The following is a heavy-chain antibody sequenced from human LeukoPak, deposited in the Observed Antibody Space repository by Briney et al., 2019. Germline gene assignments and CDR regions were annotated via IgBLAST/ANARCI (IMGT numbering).Heavy chain of an antibody. J-gene: IGHJ4*02. D-gene: IGHD3-10*01. V-gene: IGHV3-23*01. Sequence: GGSLRLSCAASGFTFSSYAMSWVRQAPGKGLEWVSAISGSGGSTYYADSVKGRFTISRDNSKNALYLQMNSLRAEDTAVYYCAKVAYYGSGRYPDYWGQGTLVTVSS. CDR2: ISGSGGST. CDR3: AKVAYYGSGRYPDY. CDR1: GFTFSSYA.